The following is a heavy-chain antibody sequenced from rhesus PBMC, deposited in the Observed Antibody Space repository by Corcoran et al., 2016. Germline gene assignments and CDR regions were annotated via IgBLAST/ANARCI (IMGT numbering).Heavy chain of an antibody. V-gene: IGHV4-160*01. CDR2: IYGSGRVT. J-gene: IGHJ2*01. Sequence: QVQLQESGPGLVKPSETRSPTCAGPGGPISRNSWSWVRQSPGKGLEWIGRIYGSGRVTDYNPSLKSRVTVSTDTSKNQFSLRLSSVTAADTAVYYCARMKGWYFDLWGPGTPITISS. CDR1: GGPISRNS. CDR3: ARMKGWYFDL.